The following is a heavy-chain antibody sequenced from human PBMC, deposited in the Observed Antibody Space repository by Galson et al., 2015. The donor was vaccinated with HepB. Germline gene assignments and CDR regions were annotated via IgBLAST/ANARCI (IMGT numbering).Heavy chain of an antibody. CDR3: ARVLEGYYDSSGYYLYYYYGMDV. V-gene: IGHV1-69*13. CDR2: IIPIFGTA. CDR1: GGTFSSYA. Sequence: SVKVSCKASGGTFSSYAISWVRQAPGQGLEWMGGIIPIFGTANYAQKFQGRVTITADESTSTAYMELSSLRSEDTAVYYCARVLEGYYDSSGYYLYYYYGMDVWGQGTTVTVSS. D-gene: IGHD3-22*01. J-gene: IGHJ6*02.